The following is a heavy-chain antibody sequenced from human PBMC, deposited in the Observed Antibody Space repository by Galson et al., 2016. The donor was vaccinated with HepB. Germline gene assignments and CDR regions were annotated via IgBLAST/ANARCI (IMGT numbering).Heavy chain of an antibody. V-gene: IGHV1-3*01. CDR3: ARDQEKHGWRSFFDP. CDR2: IDLANGNT. D-gene: IGHD3-16*01. J-gene: IGHJ5*02. Sequence: SVKVSCKASGYTFTSYSLHWVRQAPGQRPEWIGWIDLANGNTKYVPKLGGRITVTRDTSAKTAYMELRRLRSDDTAHYFCARDQEKHGWRSFFDPWGQGTLLIVSS. CDR1: GYTFTSYS.